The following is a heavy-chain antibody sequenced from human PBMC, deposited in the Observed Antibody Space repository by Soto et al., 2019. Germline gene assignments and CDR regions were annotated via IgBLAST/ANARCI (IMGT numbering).Heavy chain of an antibody. J-gene: IGHJ1*01. CDR3: ARVVWPRRYFRH. Sequence: SETLSLTCTVSGGSINSGDYYWSWIRQPPGKGLEWIGYIYYSGTTYYNPSLKSRVIISLDTSKNQFSLKLSSVTAADTAVYYCARVVWPRRYFRHWGQGTLVTVSS. V-gene: IGHV4-30-4*01. D-gene: IGHD3-16*01. CDR2: IYYSGTT. CDR1: GGSINSGDYY.